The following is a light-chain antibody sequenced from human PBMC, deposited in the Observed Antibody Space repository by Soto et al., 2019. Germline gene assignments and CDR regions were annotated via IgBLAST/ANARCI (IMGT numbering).Light chain of an antibody. V-gene: IGKV3-20*01. CDR2: GAS. CDR3: QYYSGSQT. J-gene: IGKJ4*01. CDR1: QSVNRLS. Sequence: EIVLTQSPGTLSLSPGERATLSCRASQSVNRLSLAWYQQKPGQAPRLLNYGASSKATGIPDRFSGSGSGTDFTLTISRLEPEDFAVYYCQYYSGSQTFGGGTKVEIK.